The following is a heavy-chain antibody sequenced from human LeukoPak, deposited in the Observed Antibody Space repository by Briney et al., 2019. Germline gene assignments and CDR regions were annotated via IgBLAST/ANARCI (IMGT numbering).Heavy chain of an antibody. CDR2: MYLSRTT. CDR1: GGSITSVNL. Sequence: SGTLSLTCAVSGGSITSVNLWARVRQPPGKGLEWVGEMYLSRTTTCNPSLRGRATISLDRSKNQVSLRLNSVTAADTALYYCAGLVGRYSNGMYYYFDYWGQGILVTVSS. D-gene: IGHD1-26*01. CDR3: AGLVGRYSNGMYYYFDY. J-gene: IGHJ4*02. V-gene: IGHV4-4*02.